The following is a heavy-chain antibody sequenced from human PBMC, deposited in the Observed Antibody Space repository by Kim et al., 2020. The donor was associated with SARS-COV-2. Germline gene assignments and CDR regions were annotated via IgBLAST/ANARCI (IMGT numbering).Heavy chain of an antibody. CDR1: GDSVSSTSYY. D-gene: IGHD1-1*01. V-gene: IGHV4-39*07. CDR2: VYYSGAT. J-gene: IGHJ5*02. CDR3: ARDLPWKLSA. Sequence: SETLSLTCVVSGDSVSSTSYYWGWIRQSPGKGLEWIGNVYYSGATYYNPSLKSRVTISLDTSKNQFSLKLSSVTAADTAVYFCARDLPWKLSAWGQGTLV.